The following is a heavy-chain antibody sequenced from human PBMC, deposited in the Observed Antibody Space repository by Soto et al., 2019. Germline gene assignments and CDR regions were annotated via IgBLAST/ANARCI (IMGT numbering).Heavy chain of an antibody. CDR2: IYSGGST. CDR3: ARWRTVRGFDY. CDR1: GFTVSSNY. V-gene: IGHV3-53*01. J-gene: IGHJ4*02. D-gene: IGHD3-10*01. Sequence: EVQLVESGGGLIQPGGSLRLSCAASGFTVSSNYMSWVRQAPGKGLEWVSVIYSGGSTYYADSVKGRFTISRDNSTNTLYLQMNSLRDEDTAVYYCARWRTVRGFDYWGQGTLVTVSS.